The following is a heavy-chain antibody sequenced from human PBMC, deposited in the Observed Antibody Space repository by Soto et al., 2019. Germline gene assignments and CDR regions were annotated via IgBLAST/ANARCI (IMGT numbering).Heavy chain of an antibody. V-gene: IGHV4-39*01. CDR3: ASNGRIAARPWYFDY. J-gene: IGHJ4*02. CDR1: GGSISGSYYY. D-gene: IGHD6-6*01. CDR2: VFYTGFT. Sequence: SETLSLTCAVSGGSISGSYYYWGWLRQSPGRGPEWIGSVFYTGFTSYNPSLESRVSVSVDTSKNQFSLKVSAVTAADTAVYYCASNGRIAARPWYFDYWGQGTLVTVSS.